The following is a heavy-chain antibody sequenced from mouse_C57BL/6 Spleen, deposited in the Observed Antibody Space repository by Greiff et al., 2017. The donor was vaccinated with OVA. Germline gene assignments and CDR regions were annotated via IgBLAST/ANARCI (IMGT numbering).Heavy chain of an antibody. D-gene: IGHD2-1*01. Sequence: EVQGVESGGGLVKPGGSLKLSCAASGFTFSSYAMSWVRQTPEKRLEWVATISDGGSYTYYPDNVKGRFTISRDNAKNHLYLQMSHLKSEDTAMYYCARGYGNYYWGQGTTLTVSS. CDR3: ARGYGNYY. J-gene: IGHJ2*01. CDR1: GFTFSSYA. CDR2: ISDGGSYT. V-gene: IGHV5-4*01.